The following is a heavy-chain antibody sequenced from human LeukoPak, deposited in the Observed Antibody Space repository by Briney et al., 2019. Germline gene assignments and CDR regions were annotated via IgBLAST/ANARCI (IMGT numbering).Heavy chain of an antibody. Sequence: SETLSLTCTVSGGSISSYYWSWIRQPPGKGLEWIGYIYYSGSTNYNPSLKSRVTISVDTSKNQFSLKLSSVTAADTAVYYCARWQVATRTFDPWGQGTLVTVSS. CDR2: IYYSGST. CDR1: GGSISSYY. V-gene: IGHV4-59*01. CDR3: ARWQVATRTFDP. D-gene: IGHD4-23*01. J-gene: IGHJ5*02.